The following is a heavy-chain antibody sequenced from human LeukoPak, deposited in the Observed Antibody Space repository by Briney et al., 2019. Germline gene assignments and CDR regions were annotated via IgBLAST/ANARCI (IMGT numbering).Heavy chain of an antibody. Sequence: GGSLRLSCAASGFTFSSYTMHWVRQAPGKGLEWVSSITGSSNYIYYGDSVKGRFTISRDNADNSLFLQMNTLRAEDTALYYCARGLRLEAFDIWGRGTTVTVSS. J-gene: IGHJ3*02. CDR2: ITGSSNYI. D-gene: IGHD3-16*01. CDR1: GFTFSSYT. CDR3: ARGLRLEAFDI. V-gene: IGHV3-21*01.